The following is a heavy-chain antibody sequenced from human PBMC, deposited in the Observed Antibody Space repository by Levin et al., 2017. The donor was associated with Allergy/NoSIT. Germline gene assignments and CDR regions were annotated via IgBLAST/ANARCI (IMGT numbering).Heavy chain of an antibody. CDR1: GFKFDDHA. V-gene: IGHV3-9*01. J-gene: IGHJ6*02. CDR3: AKDGRAAGEGLVSYYYYYGLDG. Sequence: SLKISCAASGFKFDDHAMHWVRQVPGKGLEWVAGIAWNSASRSYADSVKGRFTISRDNAKQSLYLEMNSLRLEDTALYYCAKDGRAAGEGLVSYYYYYGLDGWGHGTTVTVSS. D-gene: IGHD3-10*01. CDR2: IAWNSASR.